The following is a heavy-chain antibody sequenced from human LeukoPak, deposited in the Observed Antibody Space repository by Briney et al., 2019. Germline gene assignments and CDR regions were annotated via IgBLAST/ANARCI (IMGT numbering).Heavy chain of an antibody. D-gene: IGHD1-14*01. J-gene: IGHJ3*02. V-gene: IGHV3-11*06. CDR1: GLPLSDHY. CDR3: AKDLLTSPTAEDAFDI. CDR2: INSNSSYT. Sequence: PGGSLRLSCIVSGLPLSDHYMNGIRQAPGKGLEGLAYINSNSSYTDYADSVKGRFTISRDNSKHTLYLQMDSLSCEDTAVYYCAKDLLTSPTAEDAFDIWGQGTMVTVS.